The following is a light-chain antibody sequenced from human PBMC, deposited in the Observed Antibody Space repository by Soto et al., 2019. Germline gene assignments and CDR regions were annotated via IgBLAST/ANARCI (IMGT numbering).Light chain of an antibody. CDR1: ESGSSN. CDR2: GAS. J-gene: IGKJ4*01. V-gene: IGKV3-15*01. CDR3: QQYNNWPPLT. Sequence: EIVMTQSTATLSVSPGERATLSCRASESGSSNLAWYQQKPGQAPRLLIYGASTRATGIPARFSGSGSGTEFTLTISSLQSEDFAVYYCQQYNNWPPLTFGGGTKVEIK.